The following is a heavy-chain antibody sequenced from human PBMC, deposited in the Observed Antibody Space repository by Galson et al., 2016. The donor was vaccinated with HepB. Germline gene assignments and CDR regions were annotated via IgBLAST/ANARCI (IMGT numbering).Heavy chain of an antibody. Sequence: SLRLSCAASGFTFDTHAMNWVRQAPGKGLEWVSAISGSGLKTDYADSVTGRFTIFRDNSTNTVSLQMSNLRVGDKAVYYCAKFQMAVTGNVGYFDYWGQGALVTVSS. CDR2: ISGSGLKT. V-gene: IGHV3-23*01. CDR3: AKFQMAVTGNVGYFDY. D-gene: IGHD6-19*01. CDR1: GFTFDTHA. J-gene: IGHJ4*02.